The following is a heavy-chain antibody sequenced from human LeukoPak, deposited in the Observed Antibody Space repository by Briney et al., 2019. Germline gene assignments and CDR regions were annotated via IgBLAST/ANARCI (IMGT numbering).Heavy chain of an antibody. CDR1: GYTFTGYY. V-gene: IGHV1-2*04. CDR2: INPNSGGT. CDR3: ARGPFYGSGSYYTPVLRYFDY. J-gene: IGHJ4*02. Sequence: ASVKVSCKASGYTFTGYYMHWVRQAPGQGLEWMGWINPNSGGTNYAQKFRGWVTMTRDTSISTAYMELSRLRSDDTAVYYCARGPFYGSGSYYTPVLRYFDYWGQGTLVTVSS. D-gene: IGHD3-10*01.